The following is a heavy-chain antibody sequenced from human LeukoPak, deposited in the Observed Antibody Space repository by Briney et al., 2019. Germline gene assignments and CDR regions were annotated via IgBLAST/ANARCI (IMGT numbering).Heavy chain of an antibody. CDR1: GGSFSGYY. D-gene: IGHD2-2*01. V-gene: IGHV4-34*01. CDR3: ARRSSSTYYYYYYMDV. J-gene: IGHJ6*03. CDR2: INHSGST. Sequence: SETVSLTCALYGGSFSGYYWSWIRQPPGKGLEWIGEINHSGSTNYNPPLKSRVTISVDTSKNQFSLKLSSVTAADTAVYYCARRSSSTYYYYYYMDVWGKGTTVTISS.